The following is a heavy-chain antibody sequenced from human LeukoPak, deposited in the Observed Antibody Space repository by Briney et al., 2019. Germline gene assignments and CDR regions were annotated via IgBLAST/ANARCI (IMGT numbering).Heavy chain of an antibody. V-gene: IGHV4-34*01. CDR1: GGSFSGYY. J-gene: IGHJ5*02. Sequence: SETLSLTCAVYGGSFSGYYWSWIRQPPGKGLEWIGEINHSGSTNYNPSLKSRVTISVDTSKNQFSLKLSSVTAADTAMYYCARYCSSTSCYDGNNWFDPWGQGTLVTVSS. CDR3: ARYCSSTSCYDGNNWFDP. D-gene: IGHD2-2*01. CDR2: INHSGST.